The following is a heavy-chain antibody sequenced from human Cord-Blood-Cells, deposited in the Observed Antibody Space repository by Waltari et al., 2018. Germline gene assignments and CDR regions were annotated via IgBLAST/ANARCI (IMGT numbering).Heavy chain of an antibody. Sequence: QVQLVESGGGVVQPGRSLRLSCAASGFTFSSYGMHLVRQAPGKGLGWVAFIWYDGSNKYYADSVKGRFTISRDNSKNTLYLQMNSLRAEDTAVYYCAREAGAYYFDYWGQGTLVTVSS. D-gene: IGHD6-13*01. CDR1: GFTFSSYG. J-gene: IGHJ4*02. CDR3: AREAGAYYFDY. CDR2: IWYDGSNK. V-gene: IGHV3-33*01.